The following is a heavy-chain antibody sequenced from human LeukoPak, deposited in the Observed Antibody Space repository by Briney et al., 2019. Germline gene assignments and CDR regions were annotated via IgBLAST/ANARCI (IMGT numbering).Heavy chain of an antibody. D-gene: IGHD5-12*01. CDR1: GFTFSSYW. CDR2: IKQGGSEK. CDR3: ARIGRGGYDYPYYFDY. J-gene: IGHJ4*02. Sequence: QSGGSLRLSCAASGFTFSSYWMSWVRQAPGKGLEWVANIKQGGSEKYYVDSVKGRFTISRDNAKNSLYLQMNSLRAEDTAVYYCARIGRGGYDYPYYFDYWGQGTLVTVSS. V-gene: IGHV3-7*03.